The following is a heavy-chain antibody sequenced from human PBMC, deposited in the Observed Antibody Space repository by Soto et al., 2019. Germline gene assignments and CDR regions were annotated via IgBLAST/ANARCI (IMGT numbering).Heavy chain of an antibody. CDR1: GDTFKNCV. CDR2: IIPLFGTT. V-gene: IGHV1-69*01. Sequence: QVQVVQSGVEVRRPGSSVKVSCKASGDTFKNCVISWVRQAPGQGLEWMGGIIPLFGTTDFAQRFQGRLTIARGEWGGTAYMELSRLRSEDTATYYCAAELGFGKLSVVWGQGTTVIVSS. CDR3: AAELGFGKLSVV. J-gene: IGHJ6*02. D-gene: IGHD3-10*01.